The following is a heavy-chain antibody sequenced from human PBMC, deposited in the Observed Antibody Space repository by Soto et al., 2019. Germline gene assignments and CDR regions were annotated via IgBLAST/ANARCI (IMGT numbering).Heavy chain of an antibody. CDR3: AKAEGYSYGVYYYYYGMDV. J-gene: IGHJ6*02. CDR2: ISYDGSNK. CDR1: GFTFSSYG. D-gene: IGHD5-18*01. Sequence: QVQLVESGGGVVQPGRSLRLSCAASGFTFSSYGMHWVRQAPGKGLEWVAVISYDGSNKYYADSVKGRFTISRDNSKNTLYLQMNSLSAEDTAVYYCAKAEGYSYGVYYYYYGMDVWGQGTTVTVSS. V-gene: IGHV3-30*18.